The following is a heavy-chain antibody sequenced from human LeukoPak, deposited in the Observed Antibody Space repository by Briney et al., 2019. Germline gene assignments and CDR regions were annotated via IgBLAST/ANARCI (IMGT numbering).Heavy chain of an antibody. D-gene: IGHD3-10*01. J-gene: IGHJ4*02. V-gene: IGHV4-59*01. CDR3: ARSDMVRGVIRIDY. Sequence: PSETLSLTCTVSGGSISSYYWSWIRQPPGKGLEWVGYIYYSVSTNYNPSLKSRVTISVDTSKNQFSLKLSSVTAADTAVYYCARSDMVRGVIRIDYWGQGTLVTVSS. CDR2: IYYSVST. CDR1: GGSISSYY.